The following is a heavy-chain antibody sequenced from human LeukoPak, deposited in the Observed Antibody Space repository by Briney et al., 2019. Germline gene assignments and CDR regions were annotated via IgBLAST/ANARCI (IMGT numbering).Heavy chain of an antibody. V-gene: IGHV1-8*03. Sequence: ASVKVSCKASGGTFSSYAINWVRQATGQGLEWMGWMNPNSGNTGYAQKFQGRVTITRNTSISTAYMELSSLRSEDTAVYYCARGVSYYDFWSGYYLPAPFDYWGQGTLVTVSS. CDR2: MNPNSGNT. CDR3: ARGVSYYDFWSGYYLPAPFDY. D-gene: IGHD3-3*01. CDR1: GGTFSSYA. J-gene: IGHJ4*02.